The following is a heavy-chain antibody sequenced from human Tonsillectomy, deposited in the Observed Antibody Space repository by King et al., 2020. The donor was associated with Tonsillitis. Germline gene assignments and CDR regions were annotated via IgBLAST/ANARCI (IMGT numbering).Heavy chain of an antibody. J-gene: IGHJ6*03. CDR2: IYSGVNT. CDR1: GFTVSSNY. D-gene: IGHD6-6*01. CDR3: ARVAATYSSSSLVYYYNYMDV. Sequence: VQLVESGGGFIQPGGSLRLSCAASGFTVSSNYMGWVRQAPGKGLEWVSLIYSGVNTYYADSVTGRFTISRDTSKNTLYLQINSLRAEDTAVYYCARVAATYSSSSLVYYYNYMDVWGKGTTVTVSS. V-gene: IGHV3-53*01.